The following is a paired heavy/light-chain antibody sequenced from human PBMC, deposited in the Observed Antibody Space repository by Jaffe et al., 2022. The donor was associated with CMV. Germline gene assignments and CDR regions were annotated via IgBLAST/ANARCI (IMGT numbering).Light chain of an antibody. Sequence: IQLTQSPSSLSASVGDRVTITCRASQGISSYLAWYQQKPGKAPKLLIYAASTLQSGVPSRFSGSGSGTDFTLTISSLQPEDFATYYCQQLNSYPPTFGPGTKVDIK. CDR2: AAS. CDR3: QQLNSYPPT. CDR1: QGISSY. J-gene: IGKJ3*01. V-gene: IGKV1-9*01.
Heavy chain of an antibody. Sequence: EVQLVESGGGLVQPGGSLRLSCAASGFTFSSYWMSWVRQAPGKGLEWVANIKQDGSEKYYVDSVKGRFTISRDNAKNSLYLQMNSLRAEDTAVYYCALERWDTAMVFDYWGQGTLVTVSS. CDR1: GFTFSSYW. D-gene: IGHD5-18*01. CDR2: IKQDGSEK. CDR3: ALERWDTAMVFDY. V-gene: IGHV3-7*01. J-gene: IGHJ4*02.